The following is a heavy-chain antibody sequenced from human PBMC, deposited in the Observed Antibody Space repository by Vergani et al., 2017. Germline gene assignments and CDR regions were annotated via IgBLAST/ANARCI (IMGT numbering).Heavy chain of an antibody. CDR2: ISYDGSNK. J-gene: IGHJ6*02. CDR1: GFTFSSYA. V-gene: IGHV3-30-3*01. Sequence: QVQLVESGGGVVQPGRSLRLSCAASGFTFSSYAMHWVRQAPGKGLEWVAVISYDGSNKYYADSVKGRFTISRDNSKNTLYLQMNSLRAEDTAVYYCAKDLPNCSGGSCYDYYYGMDVWGQGTTVTVSS. D-gene: IGHD2-15*01. CDR3: AKDLPNCSGGSCYDYYYGMDV.